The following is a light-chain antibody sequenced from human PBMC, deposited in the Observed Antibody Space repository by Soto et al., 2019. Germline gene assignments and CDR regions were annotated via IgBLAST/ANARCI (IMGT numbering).Light chain of an antibody. J-gene: IGKJ1*01. CDR2: KAS. V-gene: IGKV1-5*03. CDR3: QPDNSYSAGA. Sequence: DIQMTQSPSTLSASVGDRVTITCRASPSISTWLAWYQQKPGKAPKLLIYKASSLESGVPSRFSGSGSGTEFTLAISSLQPDDLATDDCQPDNSYSAGAFGQGSKVVIK. CDR1: PSISTW.